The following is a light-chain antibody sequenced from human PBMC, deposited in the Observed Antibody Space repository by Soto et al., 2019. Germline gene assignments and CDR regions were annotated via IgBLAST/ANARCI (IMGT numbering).Light chain of an antibody. V-gene: IGKV1-5*01. CDR1: QSISSW. CDR3: QQLNSYLFT. J-gene: IGKJ3*01. CDR2: AAS. Sequence: DIQMSQSPSTLSSSVGDRVTITCRASQSISSWLAWYQQKPGKAPKLLIYAASTLQSGVPSRFSGSGSGTEFTLTISSLQPEDFTTYYCQQLNSYLFTFGPGTKVDTK.